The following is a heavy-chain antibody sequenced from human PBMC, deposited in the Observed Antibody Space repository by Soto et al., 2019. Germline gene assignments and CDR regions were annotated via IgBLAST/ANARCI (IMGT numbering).Heavy chain of an antibody. V-gene: IGHV1-3*04. CDR1: GITSTTYA. CDR3: ARAISSYVN. J-gene: IGHJ4*02. D-gene: IGHD5-12*01. Sequence: QVQLVQSGAEVKKPGASVKVSCKASGITSTTYAIHWVRQAPGPGLEWMGWINTGNGNTIYSQMFLRRVSLTTYTSASTASSHLSSLTSEDMAVYYCARAISSYVNWLQGTLFTV. CDR2: INTGNGNT.